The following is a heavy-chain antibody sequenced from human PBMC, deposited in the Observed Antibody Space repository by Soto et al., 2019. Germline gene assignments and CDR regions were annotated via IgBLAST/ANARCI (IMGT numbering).Heavy chain of an antibody. CDR3: ACCRQGLARSLSWYFDL. V-gene: IGHV1-69*12. CDR2: IIPIFGSS. Sequence: QVQLVQSGPEVKKPGSSVKVSCKASGGAFSSYAISWVRQAPGQGLEWIGGIIPIFGSSKYAQKFQGRVTFTADESTSTAYMELISLRSEDTAVYFCACCRQGLARSLSWYFDLWGRGTLVTVSS. CDR1: GGAFSSYA. D-gene: IGHD6-19*01. J-gene: IGHJ2*01.